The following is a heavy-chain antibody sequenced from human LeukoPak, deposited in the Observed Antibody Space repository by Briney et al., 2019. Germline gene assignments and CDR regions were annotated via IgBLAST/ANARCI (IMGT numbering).Heavy chain of an antibody. V-gene: IGHV3-7*01. Sequence: GGSRRPSGAAFGFTFSSYWMSWVRQAPGKGLEWGANIKQDGSEKYYVGSVKVRFTISRDNPQDPLYLKMQSLRAEDTDVYYCARDPGIALVRDWGEGTLVTVSS. CDR2: IKQDGSEK. CDR3: ARDPGIALVRD. D-gene: IGHD6-13*01. J-gene: IGHJ4*02. CDR1: GFTFSSYW.